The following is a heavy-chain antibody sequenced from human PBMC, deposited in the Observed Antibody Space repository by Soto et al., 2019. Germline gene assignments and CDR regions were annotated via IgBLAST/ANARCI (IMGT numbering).Heavy chain of an antibody. CDR1: GFTFSSYA. CDR3: AKVRGAYCSGGSCYRYYFDY. V-gene: IGHV3-23*01. Sequence: GSLRLSCAASGFTFSSYAVSWVLQAPVKGLEWVSAISGSGGSTYYADSVKGRFTISRDNSKNTLYLQMNSLRAEDTAVYYCAKVRGAYCSGGSCYRYYFDYWGQGTLVTVSS. J-gene: IGHJ4*02. CDR2: ISGSGGST. D-gene: IGHD2-15*01.